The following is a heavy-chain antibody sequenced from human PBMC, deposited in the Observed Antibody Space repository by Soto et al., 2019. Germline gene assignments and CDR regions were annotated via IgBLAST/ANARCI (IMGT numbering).Heavy chain of an antibody. CDR2: ISSSSSYI. D-gene: IGHD2-21*02. Sequence: KPGGSLRLSCAASGFTFSSYSMNWVRQAPGKGLEWVSSISSSSSYIYYADSVKGRFTISRDNSKNTLYLQMNGLRAEDTAVYYCASQKIPAPHRSVVVTMYDYWGQGTLVTVS. V-gene: IGHV3-21*01. J-gene: IGHJ4*02. CDR3: ASQKIPAPHRSVVVTMYDY. CDR1: GFTFSSYS.